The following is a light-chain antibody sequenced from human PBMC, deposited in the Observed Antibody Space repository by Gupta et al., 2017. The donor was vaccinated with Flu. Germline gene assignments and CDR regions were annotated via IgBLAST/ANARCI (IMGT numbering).Light chain of an antibody. CDR3: AAWDDSLNGRGV. CDR1: SSNIGSHT. Sequence: QSVLTQPPSASGTPGQRVTISCSGSSSNIGSHTVHWYQQLPGGAPKLLIHSNNQRPSGVPDRFSGSKSGTSASLIISGLQSEDEAHYYCAAWDDSLNGRGVFGGGTKLTVL. CDR2: SNN. V-gene: IGLV1-44*01. J-gene: IGLJ2*01.